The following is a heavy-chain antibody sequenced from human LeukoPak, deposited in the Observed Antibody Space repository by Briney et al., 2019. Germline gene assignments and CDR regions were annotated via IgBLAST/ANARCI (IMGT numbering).Heavy chain of an antibody. Sequence: ASVKVSCKVSGYTLTELSMHWVRQAPGKGLEWMGGFDPEDGETIYAQKFQGRVTMTTDTSTSTAYMELRSLRSDDTAVYYCARAMNYGGRTYYYDSSGYYDFDYWGQGTLVTVSS. V-gene: IGHV1-24*01. CDR2: FDPEDGET. CDR3: ARAMNYGGRTYYYDSSGYYDFDY. D-gene: IGHD3-22*01. CDR1: GYTLTELS. J-gene: IGHJ4*02.